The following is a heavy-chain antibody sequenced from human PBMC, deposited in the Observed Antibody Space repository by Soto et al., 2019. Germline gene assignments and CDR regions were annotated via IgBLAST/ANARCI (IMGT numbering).Heavy chain of an antibody. J-gene: IGHJ4*02. Sequence: GGSLRLSCAASGFTFSTYAMSWVRQTPGKGLEWVSAISGSTTTTYYADSVKGRFTISRDNSKNTVYLQMNTLRAEDTALYYCTKEVRQASRWGQGTLVTVSS. CDR1: GFTFSTYA. V-gene: IGHV3-23*01. CDR2: ISGSTTTT. CDR3: TKEVRQASR.